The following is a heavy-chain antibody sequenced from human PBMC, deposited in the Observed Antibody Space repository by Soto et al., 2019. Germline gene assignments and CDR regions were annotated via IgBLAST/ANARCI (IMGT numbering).Heavy chain of an antibody. D-gene: IGHD2-2*01. V-gene: IGHV3-30-3*01. CDR1: GFTFSSYA. J-gene: IGHJ4*02. CDR2: ISHDGINK. CDR3: GRCTSTSCHLGSDY. Sequence: PGGSQRLSCAASGFTFSSYAMNWVRQAPGKGLEWVALISHDGINKYYADSVRGRFTISRDSSTNTLYLQMNSLRAADTAVYYCGRCTSTSCHLGSDYWGQGTLVTVSS.